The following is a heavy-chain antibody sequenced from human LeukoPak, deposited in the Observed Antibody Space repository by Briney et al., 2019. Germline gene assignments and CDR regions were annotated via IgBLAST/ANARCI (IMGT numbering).Heavy chain of an antibody. CDR2: INPNSGGT. D-gene: IGHD6-19*01. V-gene: IGHV1-2*02. CDR3: ARVTAVAGINLDY. CDR1: GYTFTGYY. Sequence: ASVKVSCKASGYTFTGYYMHWVRQAPGQELEWMGWINPNSGGTNYAQKFQGRVTMTRDTSISTAYMELSRLRSDDTAVYYCARVTAVAGINLDYWGQGTLVTVSS. J-gene: IGHJ4*02.